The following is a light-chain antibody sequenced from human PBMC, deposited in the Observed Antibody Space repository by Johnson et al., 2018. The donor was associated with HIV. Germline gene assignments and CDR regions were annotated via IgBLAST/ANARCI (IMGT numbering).Light chain of an antibody. CDR1: SSNIGNNS. Sequence: TQPPSVSAAPGQKVTISCSGSSSNIGNNSVSWYQQLPGTAPKLLIYENNKRPSGIPDRFSGSKSGTSATLGITGLQTGDEADYYCGTWDGSLSVYVFGTGTKVTVL. CDR3: GTWDGSLSVYV. CDR2: ENN. V-gene: IGLV1-51*02. J-gene: IGLJ1*01.